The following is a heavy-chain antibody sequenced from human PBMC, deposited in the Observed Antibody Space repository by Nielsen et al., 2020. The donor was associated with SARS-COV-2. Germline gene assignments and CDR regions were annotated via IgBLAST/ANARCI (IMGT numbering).Heavy chain of an antibody. Sequence: SETLSLTCTVSAASVSSSGYYWSWIRQYPGKGLEWVGYIYHSGVPYYNPSLRGRVTMSIDTSKNQFSLSLSSMTAADTAVYYCVRYRPLVVPAEHLNYIDPWGPGILVTVSS. CDR1: AASVSSSGYY. J-gene: IGHJ5*02. CDR2: IYHSGVP. V-gene: IGHV4-31*03. D-gene: IGHD2-2*01. CDR3: VRYRPLVVPAEHLNYIDP.